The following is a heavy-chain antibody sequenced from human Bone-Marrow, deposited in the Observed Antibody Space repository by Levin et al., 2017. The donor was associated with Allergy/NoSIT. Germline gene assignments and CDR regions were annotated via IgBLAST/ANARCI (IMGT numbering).Heavy chain of an antibody. J-gene: IGHJ4*02. D-gene: IGHD2-15*01. V-gene: IGHV3-30-3*02. CDR2: ISAGGSRQ. CDR1: RFSFTNYA. Sequence: QAGGSLRLSCAASRFSFTNYAMHWFRQAPGKGLEWLAVISAGGSRQYYRDSVKGRFTISRDNSKSTLYLQMDSLTIEDTAVYYCAKESSAGRENDYWGQGTLVTVSS. CDR3: AKESSAGRENDY.